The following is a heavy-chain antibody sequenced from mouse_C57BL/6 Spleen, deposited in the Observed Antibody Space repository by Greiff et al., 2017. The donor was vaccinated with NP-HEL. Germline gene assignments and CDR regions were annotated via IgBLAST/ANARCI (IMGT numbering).Heavy chain of an antibody. D-gene: IGHD2-2*01. CDR3: TTSLTMVTTRGYFDY. V-gene: IGHV14-1*01. CDR2: IDPEDGDT. CDR1: GFNIKDYY. J-gene: IGHJ2*01. Sequence: VQLQQSGAELVRPGASVKLSCTASGFNIKDYYMHWVKQRPEQGLEWIGRIDPEDGDTEYAPKFQGKATMTADTSSNTAYLQLSSLTSEDTAVYYCTTSLTMVTTRGYFDYWGQGTTLTVSS.